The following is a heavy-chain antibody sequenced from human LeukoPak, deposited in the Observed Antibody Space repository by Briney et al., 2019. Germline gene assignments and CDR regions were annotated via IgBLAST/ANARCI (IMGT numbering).Heavy chain of an antibody. D-gene: IGHD6-19*01. J-gene: IGHJ4*02. V-gene: IGHV3-23*01. CDR3: ARSGSGWYRFDC. CDR1: GFTFSSYA. Sequence: GGSLRLSCAASGFTFSSYAMSWVRQAPGKGLEWVSAISGSGDSTYYADSVKGRFTISRDNSKNTLYLQMNGLRAEDTAVYYCARSGSGWYRFDCWGQGTLVTVSS. CDR2: ISGSGDST.